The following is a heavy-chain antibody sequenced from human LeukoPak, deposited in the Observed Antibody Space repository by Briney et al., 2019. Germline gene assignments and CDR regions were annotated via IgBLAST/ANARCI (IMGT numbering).Heavy chain of an antibody. J-gene: IGHJ2*01. CDR1: GYTFTGYY. D-gene: IGHD4-17*01. V-gene: IGHV1-2*02. CDR3: ARGSWPTMTTVTTGWYFDL. CDR2: INPNSGGT. Sequence: GASVKVSCKASGYTFTGYYMHWVRQAPGQGLEWMGWINPNSGGTNYAQKFQGRVTMTRDTSISTAYMELSRLRSDDTAVYYCARGSWPTMTTVTTGWYFDLWGRGTLVTVSS.